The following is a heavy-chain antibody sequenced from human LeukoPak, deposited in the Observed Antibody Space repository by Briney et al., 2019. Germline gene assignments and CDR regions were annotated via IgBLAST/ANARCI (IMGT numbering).Heavy chain of an antibody. D-gene: IGHD2-21*01. J-gene: IGHJ4*02. Sequence: SETLSLTCTVTGGSISIVDLDWSWIRQPRGRGLEWIGLIYYTGSTYYNPSLKRRIPIALDTPKNPFSLKLTCVTAADTAVYYCATCGYFDYWVQGTLVTVSS. V-gene: IGHV4-30-4*01. CDR2: IYYTGST. CDR1: GGSISIVDLD. CDR3: ATCGYFDY.